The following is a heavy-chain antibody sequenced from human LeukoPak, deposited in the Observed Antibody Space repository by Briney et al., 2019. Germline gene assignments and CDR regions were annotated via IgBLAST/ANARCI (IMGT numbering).Heavy chain of an antibody. CDR2: IWFDGSKE. CDR3: ARVVGVTEGWGYFDY. CDR1: GFTFRSYG. Sequence: GGSLRVSCAASGFTFRSYGMHWVRQAPGKGLEWVAVIWFDGSKEYYADSAKGRFTISRDNPKNTVYLQMNSLRVEDTAVYYCARVVGVTEGWGYFDYWGQGALVTVSS. J-gene: IGHJ4*02. V-gene: IGHV3-33*01. D-gene: IGHD2-21*02.